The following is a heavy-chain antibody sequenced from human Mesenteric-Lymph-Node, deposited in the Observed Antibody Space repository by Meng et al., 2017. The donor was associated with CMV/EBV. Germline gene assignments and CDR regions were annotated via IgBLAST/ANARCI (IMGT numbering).Heavy chain of an antibody. V-gene: IGHV3-21*01. CDR1: GFTFSTYT. J-gene: IGHJ4*02. D-gene: IGHD1-26*01. CDR3: GSVYSGSLDY. CDR2: ITKTSGNM. Sequence: GESLKISCVASGFTFSTYTMNWVRQAPGKGLEWVSSITKTSGNMYYADSVKCRFSISRDNAQNSLYLQMNSLRAEDTAVYYCGSVYSGSLDYWGQGTLVTVSS.